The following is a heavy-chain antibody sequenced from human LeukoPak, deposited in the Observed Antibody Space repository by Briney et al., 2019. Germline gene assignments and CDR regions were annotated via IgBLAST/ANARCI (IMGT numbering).Heavy chain of an antibody. CDR3: ARGSGWLDY. V-gene: IGHV3-7*01. D-gene: IGHD6-19*01. J-gene: IGHJ4*02. CDR2: INPGGSES. Sequence: GGSLRLSCAAFGFTVSSNYMSWVRQAPGKGLEWVANINPGGSESYSIDSVKGRFAISRDTAKNSLYLQMNSLRAEDTAVYYCARGSGWLDYWGQGTLVTVSS. CDR1: GFTVSSNY.